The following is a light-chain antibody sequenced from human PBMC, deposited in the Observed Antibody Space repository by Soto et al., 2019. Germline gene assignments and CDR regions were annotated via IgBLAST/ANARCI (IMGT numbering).Light chain of an antibody. Sequence: EIVLTQSPGTLSLSPGDRANLSCRASQSVISDYLAWYQQKPGQAPRLLIYGASGRATGIPDRFSGSGSGTDFTLTISRLEPEDFAVYYCQQYGSSPLTFGGGTKVDI. CDR1: QSVISDY. CDR2: GAS. J-gene: IGKJ4*01. CDR3: QQYGSSPLT. V-gene: IGKV3-20*01.